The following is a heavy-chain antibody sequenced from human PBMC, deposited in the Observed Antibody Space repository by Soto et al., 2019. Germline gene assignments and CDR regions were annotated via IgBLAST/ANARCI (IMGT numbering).Heavy chain of an antibody. CDR3: TTDSYATRKVSRFDC. CDR1: GFQFSDVG. Sequence: GGSMRLSCAASGFQFSDVGISWVRQTPGKGLEWVGRIKSKIHGGTTDIAAPVRGRFAISRDDSTTMVCVQRNSLKTKAIAVYYCTTDSYATRKVSRFDCWGRETLGTGSS. D-gene: IGHD1-26*01. V-gene: IGHV3-15*01. CDR2: IKSKIHGGTT. J-gene: IGHJ4*01.